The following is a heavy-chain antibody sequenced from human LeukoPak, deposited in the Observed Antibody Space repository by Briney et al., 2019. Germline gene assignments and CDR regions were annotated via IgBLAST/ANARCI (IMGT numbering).Heavy chain of an antibody. V-gene: IGHV3-21*01. CDR2: ISSSSSYI. CDR3: ARDPGEVATISYYYYGMDV. CDR1: GFTFSSYW. D-gene: IGHD5-12*01. Sequence: GGSLRLSCAASGFTFSSYWMSWVRQAPGKGLEWVSSISSSSSYIYYADSVKGRFTISGDNAKNSLYLQMNSLRAEDTAVYYCARDPGEVATISYYYYGMDVWGQGTTVTVSS. J-gene: IGHJ6*02.